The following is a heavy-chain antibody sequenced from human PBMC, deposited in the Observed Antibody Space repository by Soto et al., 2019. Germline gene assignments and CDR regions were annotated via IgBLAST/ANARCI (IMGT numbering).Heavy chain of an antibody. CDR1: GGTFSSYI. J-gene: IGHJ4*02. D-gene: IGHD3-10*01. V-gene: IGHV1-69*08. CDR2: IIPMFGMT. Sequence: QVQLVQSGAEVKKPGSSVKVSCKASGGTFSSYIITWVRQAPGQGLEWMGRIIPMFGMTNYAQKFQGRVTITADKSTTTAYMELSSLRYDDTAIYFCARDRALNNAAITMAYWGQGTLVTVPS. CDR3: ARDRALNNAAITMAY.